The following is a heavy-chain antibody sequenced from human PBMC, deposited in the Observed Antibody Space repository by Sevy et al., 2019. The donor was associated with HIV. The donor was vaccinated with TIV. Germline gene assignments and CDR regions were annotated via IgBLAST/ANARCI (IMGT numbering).Heavy chain of an antibody. Sequence: ASVKVSCKFSGYTLTQLSMHWVRQAPGKGLEWMGSFDPEDGETLYAQKFQGRVTMTEDTSTNTAYMELSSLRSEDTAVYYCATTKDYYDSSGSPFDYWGQGTLVTVSS. V-gene: IGHV1-24*01. CDR1: GYTLTQLS. CDR2: FDPEDGET. CDR3: ATTKDYYDSSGSPFDY. J-gene: IGHJ4*02. D-gene: IGHD3-22*01.